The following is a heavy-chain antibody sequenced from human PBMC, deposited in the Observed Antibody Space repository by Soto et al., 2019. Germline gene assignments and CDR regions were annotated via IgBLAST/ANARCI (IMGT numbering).Heavy chain of an antibody. CDR2: IYHGGST. D-gene: IGHD3-22*01. V-gene: IGHV4-30-2*01. Sequence: PSDTLSLTCAVSGGSISSGGYSWSWIRQPPGKGLEWIGYIYHGGSTYYNPSLKSRVTISVDRSKNQFSLKLSSVTAADTAVYYCARATKRGGSSGYYFDYWGQGNLVTVS. CDR1: GGSISSGGYS. CDR3: ARATKRGGSSGYYFDY. J-gene: IGHJ4*02.